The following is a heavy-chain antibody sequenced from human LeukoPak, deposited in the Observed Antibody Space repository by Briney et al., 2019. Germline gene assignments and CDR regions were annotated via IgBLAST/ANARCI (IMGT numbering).Heavy chain of an antibody. Sequence: GASVKVSCKASGGTYSSYAISWVRQAPGQGLEWMGGIIPIFGTANYAQKFQGRVTITADKSTSTAYMELSSLRSEDTAVYYCARGRELYGDAFDIWGQGTMVTVSS. CDR2: IIPIFGTA. CDR3: ARGRELYGDAFDI. V-gene: IGHV1-69*06. J-gene: IGHJ3*02. D-gene: IGHD2-8*01. CDR1: GGTYSSYA.